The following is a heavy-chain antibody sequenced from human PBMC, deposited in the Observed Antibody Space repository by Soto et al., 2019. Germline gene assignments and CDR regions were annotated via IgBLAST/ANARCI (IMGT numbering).Heavy chain of an antibody. D-gene: IGHD5-12*01. Sequence: GESLKISCKGSGYSFSSYWIAWVRQMPGKGLEWMGIIYPGDSDTRYSPSFQGQVTISADKSISTAYLQWSSLMASDTAMYFCARGLARGGYYYNWFDPWGQGTLVTVSS. CDR1: GYSFSSYW. CDR3: ARGLARGGYYYNWFDP. J-gene: IGHJ5*02. CDR2: IYPGDSDT. V-gene: IGHV5-51*01.